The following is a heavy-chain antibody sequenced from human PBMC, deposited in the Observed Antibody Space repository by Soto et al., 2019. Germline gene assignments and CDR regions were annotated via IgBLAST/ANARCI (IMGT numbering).Heavy chain of an antibody. V-gene: IGHV4-59*01. CDR1: GGSISSYY. D-gene: IGHD5-18*01. CDR2: IYYSGST. CDR3: ARRYGKNAFDI. J-gene: IGHJ3*02. Sequence: SETPSLTCTVSGGSISSYYWGWIRQPPGKGLEWIGYIYYSGSTNYNPSLKSRVTISVDTSKNQFSLKLSSVTAVDTAVYYCARRYGKNAFDIWGQGTMVTVSS.